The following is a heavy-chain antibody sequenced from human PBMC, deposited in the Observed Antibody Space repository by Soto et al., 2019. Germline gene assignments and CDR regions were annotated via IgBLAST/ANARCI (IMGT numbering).Heavy chain of an antibody. J-gene: IGHJ3*02. Sequence: QVQLQQWGAGLLKPSETLSLTCSVYGGSFSDYYWSWIRQPPGKGLEWIGEINHSGSTNYNPSLKSRVTISVDTSKNQFSLMLSSVTAADTAVYFCARLGSGVRSVVYAFDIWGQGTMVTVSS. CDR3: ARLGSGVRSVVYAFDI. V-gene: IGHV4-34*01. D-gene: IGHD2-8*02. CDR2: INHSGST. CDR1: GGSFSDYY.